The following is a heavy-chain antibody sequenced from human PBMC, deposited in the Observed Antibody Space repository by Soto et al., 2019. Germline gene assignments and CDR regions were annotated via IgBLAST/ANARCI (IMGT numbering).Heavy chain of an antibody. CDR1: GGSFSGYY. CDR2: INHSGST. D-gene: IGHD3-10*01. J-gene: IGHJ4*02. V-gene: IGHV4-34*01. Sequence: SETLSLTCAVYGGSFSGYYWSWIRQPPGKGLEWIGEINHSGSTNYNPSLKSRVTISVDTSKNQFSLKLSSVTAADTAVYYCARIRSRIWFWELSHPFDYWGQGTLVTVSP. CDR3: ARIRSRIWFWELSHPFDY.